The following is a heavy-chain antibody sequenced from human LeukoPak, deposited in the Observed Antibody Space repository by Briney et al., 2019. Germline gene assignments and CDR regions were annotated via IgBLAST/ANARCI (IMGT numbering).Heavy chain of an antibody. D-gene: IGHD3-16*01. CDR3: ARVGPPSYAMDV. CDR1: GFIFRTYS. Sequence: GGSLRLSCAASGFIFRTYSMNWVRQAAGKGLEWVSSISTTSSYFYYADSVRGRFTISRDNAKNALFLQMISLRAEDTAVYYCARVGPPSYAMDVWGQGTTVTVSS. V-gene: IGHV3-21*01. J-gene: IGHJ6*02. CDR2: ISTTSSYF.